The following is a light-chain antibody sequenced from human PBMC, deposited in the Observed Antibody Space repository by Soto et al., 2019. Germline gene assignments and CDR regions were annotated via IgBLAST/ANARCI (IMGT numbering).Light chain of an antibody. J-gene: IGKJ2*01. Sequence: DVVLTQSPLSLPVTLGQPASISCRSSQSLLHSHGNTYLNWFRQPPGQSPRRLIYKVSDRDSVVPDRFSGSGTGTNFTLKIRLVEAEDIGVCYCIQEPHRTYTFGQGTKLEIK. CDR3: IQEPHRTYT. V-gene: IGKV2-30*02. CDR2: KVS. CDR1: QSLLHSHGNTY.